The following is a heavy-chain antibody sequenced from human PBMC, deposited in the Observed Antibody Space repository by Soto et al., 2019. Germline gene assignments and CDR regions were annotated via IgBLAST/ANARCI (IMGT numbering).Heavy chain of an antibody. CDR1: GFTFSSYA. V-gene: IGHV3-30-3*01. CDR3: ARAECDPNDAFDI. Sequence: QVQLVESGGGVVQPGRSLRLSCAASGFTFSSYAMHWVRQAPGKGLEWVAVISYDGSNKYYADSVKGRFTISRDNSKNTLYLQMNSLRAEDTAVYYCARAECDPNDAFDIWGQGTMVTVSS. D-gene: IGHD2-21*02. CDR2: ISYDGSNK. J-gene: IGHJ3*02.